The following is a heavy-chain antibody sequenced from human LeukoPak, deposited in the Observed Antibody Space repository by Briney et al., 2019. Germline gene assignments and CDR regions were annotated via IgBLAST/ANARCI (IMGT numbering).Heavy chain of an antibody. CDR3: AKYQSSGYYYSFDY. V-gene: IGHV3-7*01. D-gene: IGHD3-22*01. Sequence: GSLRLSCAASGFTFSTYWMTWVRQAPGKGLEWVANINPDGSEKYYVDSVKGRFTISRDNAKNSLYLQMNSLRAEDTAIYYCAKYQSSGYYYSFDYWGQGTLVTVSS. CDR2: INPDGSEK. J-gene: IGHJ4*02. CDR1: GFTFSTYW.